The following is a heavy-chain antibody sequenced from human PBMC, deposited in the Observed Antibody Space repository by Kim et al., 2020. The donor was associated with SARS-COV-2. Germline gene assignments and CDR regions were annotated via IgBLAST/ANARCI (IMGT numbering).Heavy chain of an antibody. CDR1: GGSFSGYY. J-gene: IGHJ4*02. CDR3: ARVVVRGAPDY. CDR2: INHSGST. Sequence: SETLSLTCAVYGGSFSGYYWSWIRQPPGKGLEWIGEINHSGSTNYNPSLKSRVTISVDTSKNQFSLKLSSVTAADTAVYYCARVVVRGAPDYWGQGTLVTVSS. V-gene: IGHV4-34*01. D-gene: IGHD3-10*01.